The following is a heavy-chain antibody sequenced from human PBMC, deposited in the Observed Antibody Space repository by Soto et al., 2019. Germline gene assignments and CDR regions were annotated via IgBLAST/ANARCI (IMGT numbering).Heavy chain of an antibody. Sequence: QTGGSLRLSCAASGFPLNSYEMNWVRQAPGKGLEWVSYIGSSGRTKYYADSVKGRFTISGDNAKNSLYLQMNSLRADDTGVYYCARDAGRFYGMDVWGQGTTVTVSS. CDR2: IGSSGRTK. CDR3: ARDAGRFYGMDV. V-gene: IGHV3-48*03. CDR1: GFPLNSYE. J-gene: IGHJ6*02.